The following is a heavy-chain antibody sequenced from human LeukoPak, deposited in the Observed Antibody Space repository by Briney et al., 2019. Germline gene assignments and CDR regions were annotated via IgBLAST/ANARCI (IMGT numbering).Heavy chain of an antibody. Sequence: TGGSLRLSCAASGFPFGDYGMSWVRRLSGKGLEWVSSLNWNGGSTTYADSVKGRFTISRDNAKNSLYLQMNSLRAEDTALYYCARGTNYGDYVFGYWGQGTLATVSS. CDR3: ARGTNYGDYVFGY. D-gene: IGHD4-17*01. V-gene: IGHV3-20*04. CDR2: LNWNGGST. CDR1: GFPFGDYG. J-gene: IGHJ4*02.